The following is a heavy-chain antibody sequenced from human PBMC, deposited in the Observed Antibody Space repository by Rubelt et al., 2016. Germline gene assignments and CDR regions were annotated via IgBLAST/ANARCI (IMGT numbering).Heavy chain of an antibody. CDR2: IKSKTDGGTT. D-gene: IGHD3-22*01. CDR3: TTDRYYYDSSGFPWFDP. V-gene: IGHV3-15*01. Sequence: LEWVGRIKSKTDGGTTDNAAPVKGRFTISRDDSKNTLYLQMNSLKTEDTAVYYCTTDRYYYDSSGFPWFDPWGQGTLVTVSS. J-gene: IGHJ5*02.